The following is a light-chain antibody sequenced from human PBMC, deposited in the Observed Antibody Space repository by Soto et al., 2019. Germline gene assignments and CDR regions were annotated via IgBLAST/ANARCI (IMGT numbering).Light chain of an antibody. J-gene: IGKJ5*01. CDR2: DEF. V-gene: IGKV3-20*01. Sequence: IVFTQSSGTLSLSPGERVILACRASQSVSSSHLAWYQQKPGQAPRLLIYDEFKRATGIPDRFSGSGSGTDFTLTISRLEPEDFAVYSCQQYDNWPVTFGQGTRLEIK. CDR3: QQYDNWPVT. CDR1: QSVSSSH.